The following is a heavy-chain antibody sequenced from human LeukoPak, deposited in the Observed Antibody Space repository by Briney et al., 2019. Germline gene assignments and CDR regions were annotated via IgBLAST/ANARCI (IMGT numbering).Heavy chain of an antibody. J-gene: IGHJ4*02. D-gene: IGHD3-16*02. CDR1: GYTFTGYY. CDR2: INPNSGGT. Sequence: ASVKVSCKASGYTFTGYYMHWVRQAPGQGLEWMGWINPNSGGTNYAQKFQGRVTMTRDTSISTAYMELSRLRSDDTAVYYCARVGDYVWGSYRYTSDYWGQGTLVTVSS. V-gene: IGHV1-2*02. CDR3: ARVGDYVWGSYRYTSDY.